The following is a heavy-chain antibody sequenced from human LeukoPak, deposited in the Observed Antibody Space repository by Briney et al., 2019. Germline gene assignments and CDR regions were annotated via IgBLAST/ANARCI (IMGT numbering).Heavy chain of an antibody. J-gene: IGHJ4*02. Sequence: PSETLSLTCAVSGGSISSSNWWTWVRQPPGKGLEWIGEIFHTGSTNYNPSLQSRVTISVDKSKNQFSLTLHSVTAADTAVYYCAKNSATPSYYFDYWGQGTLVTVPS. CDR2: IFHTGST. D-gene: IGHD2-21*01. V-gene: IGHV4-4*02. CDR1: GGSISSSNW. CDR3: AKNSATPSYYFDY.